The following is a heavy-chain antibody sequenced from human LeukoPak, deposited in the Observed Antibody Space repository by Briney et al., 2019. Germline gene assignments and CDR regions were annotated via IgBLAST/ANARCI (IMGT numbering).Heavy chain of an antibody. V-gene: IGHV3-48*02. J-gene: IGHJ4*02. CDR3: TKDAAVLTSGIAASSHEF. CDR2: ISSSGTSSSSTI. D-gene: IGHD6-13*01. Sequence: GGSLRLSCAASGFTFSSYSMNWVRQAPGKGLEWVSYISSSGTSSSSTIYYADSVKGRFTISRDNAKNSLYLQMNNLTDEDTAVYYCTKDAAVLTSGIAASSHEFWGQGTLVTVSS. CDR1: GFTFSSYS.